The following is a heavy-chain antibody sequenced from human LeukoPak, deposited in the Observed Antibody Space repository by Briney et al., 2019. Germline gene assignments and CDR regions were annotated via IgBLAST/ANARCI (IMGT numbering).Heavy chain of an antibody. CDR3: ARTTEGGYTYDYFYYYYMDV. D-gene: IGHD5-18*01. J-gene: IGHJ6*03. V-gene: IGHV4-4*07. Sequence: SETLSLTCTVSGGSISSYYWSWIRQPAGKGLEWIGRIYTSGSTNYNPSLKSRVTISVDTSKNQFSLKLSSVTAADTAVYYCARTTEGGYTYDYFYYYYMDVWGKGTTVTISS. CDR1: GGSISSYY. CDR2: IYTSGST.